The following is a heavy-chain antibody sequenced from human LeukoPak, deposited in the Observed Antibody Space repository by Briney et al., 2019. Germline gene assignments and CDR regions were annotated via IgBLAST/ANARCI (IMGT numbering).Heavy chain of an antibody. D-gene: IGHD2-2*01. Sequence: SETLSLTCTVSGGSISSHYWSWIRKPPGKGLEWIGYIYYSGSTNYNPSLKSRVTISVDTSKNQFSLKLSSVTAADTAVYYSARVCDIVVVPAFDPWGQGTLVTVSS. CDR2: IYYSGST. J-gene: IGHJ5*02. V-gene: IGHV4-59*11. CDR1: GGSISSHY. CDR3: ARVCDIVVVPAFDP.